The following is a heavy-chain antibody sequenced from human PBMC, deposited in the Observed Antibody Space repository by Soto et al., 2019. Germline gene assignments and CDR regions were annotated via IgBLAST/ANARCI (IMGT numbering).Heavy chain of an antibody. Sequence: QVQLVQSGTEVKEPGASVKVSCKASGYIFTHYGISWVRQAPGQGLEWMACASGNNDDTNYAPKLQDRFTLTTDTSTGTAYMELMSLRSDDTAVYYCARDERGTCTGSNCYYFDYWGQGTLVTVSS. D-gene: IGHD2-2*01. J-gene: IGHJ4*02. CDR2: ASGNNDDT. V-gene: IGHV1-18*04. CDR3: ARDERGTCTGSNCYYFDY. CDR1: GYIFTHYG.